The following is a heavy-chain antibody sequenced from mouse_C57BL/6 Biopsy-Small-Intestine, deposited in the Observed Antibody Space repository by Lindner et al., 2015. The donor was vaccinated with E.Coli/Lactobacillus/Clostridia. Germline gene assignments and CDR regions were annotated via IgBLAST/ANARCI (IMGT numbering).Heavy chain of an antibody. V-gene: IGHV1-82*01. Sequence: VQLQESGPELVKPGASVKISCKPSGYAFNTSWMTWVKQRPGKGLEWIGWIYPGDGDTDYTGKFKDKATLTADKSSSTAYMLLSSLTNEDSAVYFCARGYGEYDWYFDVWGAGTTVTVSS. CDR2: IYPGDGDT. CDR3: ARGYGEYDWYFDV. D-gene: IGHD2-13*01. CDR1: GYAFNTSW. J-gene: IGHJ1*01.